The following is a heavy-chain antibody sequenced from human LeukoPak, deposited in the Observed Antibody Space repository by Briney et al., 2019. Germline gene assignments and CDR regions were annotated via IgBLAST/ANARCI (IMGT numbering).Heavy chain of an antibody. D-gene: IGHD3-10*01. Sequence: SETLSLTCTVSGGSMRSYCWSWIRQPPGKGLEWIGYIYYSGSTNYNPSLKSRVTISVDTSKNQFSLKLSSVTAADTAVYYCARAPGGYGSGSRGAFDIWGQGSKVTVSS. J-gene: IGHJ3*02. CDR2: IYYSGST. CDR1: GGSMRSYC. CDR3: ARAPGGYGSGSRGAFDI. V-gene: IGHV4-59*01.